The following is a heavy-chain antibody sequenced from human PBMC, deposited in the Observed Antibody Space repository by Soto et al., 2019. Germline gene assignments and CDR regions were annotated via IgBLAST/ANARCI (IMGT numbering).Heavy chain of an antibody. J-gene: IGHJ4*02. Sequence: QVQLVESGGGVVQPGRSLRLSCAASGFTFSSYAMHWVRQAPGKGLEWVAVILYDGSNADSVKGRFTISRDNSKNTLYLQMNGLRAEDTAVYYCAREYCSDGSCYSISLDYWGQGTLVTVSS. CDR2: ILYDGS. CDR1: GFTFSSYA. V-gene: IGHV3-30-3*01. CDR3: AREYCSDGSCYSISLDY. D-gene: IGHD2-15*01.